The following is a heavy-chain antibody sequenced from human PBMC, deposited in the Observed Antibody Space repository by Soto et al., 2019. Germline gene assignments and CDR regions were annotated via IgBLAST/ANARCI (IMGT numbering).Heavy chain of an antibody. CDR2: IYSGGST. D-gene: IGHD3-22*01. Sequence: GGSLRLSCAASGFTASSNYMSWVRQAPGKGLEWVSVIYSGGSTYYADSVKGRFTISRDNAKNTLSLQMNSLRAEDTAVYYCARDLDSSGYYYAGFGYWGQGTLVTVSS. CDR3: ARDLDSSGYYYAGFGY. V-gene: IGHV3-53*01. J-gene: IGHJ4*02. CDR1: GFTASSNY.